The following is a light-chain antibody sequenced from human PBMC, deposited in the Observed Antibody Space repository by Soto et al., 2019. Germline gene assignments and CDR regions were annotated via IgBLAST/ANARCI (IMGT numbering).Light chain of an antibody. CDR3: QQYGGSPPT. Sequence: EIVLTQSPGTLSLSPGAGATLSCRASQSVTSDLGWYQQKPGQAPRLLIYGASSRAAGIPDRFSGSGSGTDFTLTISRLEPEEFAVYYCQQYGGSPPTFGQGTKVEIK. J-gene: IGKJ1*01. CDR1: QSVTSD. V-gene: IGKV3-20*01. CDR2: GAS.